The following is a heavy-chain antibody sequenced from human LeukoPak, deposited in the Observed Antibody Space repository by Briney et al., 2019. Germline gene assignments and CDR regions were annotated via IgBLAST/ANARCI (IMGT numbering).Heavy chain of an antibody. D-gene: IGHD3-10*01. CDR2: INPDGSGT. J-gene: IGHJ4*02. CDR1: GFTFSSYW. V-gene: IGHV3-74*01. Sequence: GGSLRLSCAASGFTFSSYWMHWVRQGPGKGLVWVSRINPDGSGTSHADSVEGRFTISRDNAKNTLYLQMNSLRAEDTAVYYCARDSGSGSYSEYWGLGTLVTVSS. CDR3: ARDSGSGSYSEY.